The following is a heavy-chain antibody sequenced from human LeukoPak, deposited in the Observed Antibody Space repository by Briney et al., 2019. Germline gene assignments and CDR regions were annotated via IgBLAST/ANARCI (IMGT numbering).Heavy chain of an antibody. CDR2: IYHSGST. J-gene: IGHJ5*02. D-gene: IGHD5/OR15-5a*01. CDR3: ASIVSRSNWFDP. Sequence: SETLSLTCAVSGGSISSSNWWSWVRQPPGKGLEWIGEIYHSGSTNYNPSLKSRVTISVDKSKNQFSLKLNSVTAADTAVYYCASIVSRSNWFDPWGQGALVTVSS. CDR1: GGSISSSNW. V-gene: IGHV4-4*02.